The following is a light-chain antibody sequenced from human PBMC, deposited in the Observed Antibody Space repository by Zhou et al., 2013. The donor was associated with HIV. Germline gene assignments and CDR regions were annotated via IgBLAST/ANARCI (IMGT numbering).Light chain of an antibody. J-gene: IGKJ4*01. CDR3: QQRSDWPPLT. CDR1: QSVARF. Sequence: EIVLTQSPATLSLSPGERATLSCRASQSVARFLAWYQQKPGQAPRLLIYDTSNRATGIPARFSGSGSATDFTLTINSLEPEDFAVYYCQQRSDWPPLTFGGGTKVEIK. CDR2: DTS. V-gene: IGKV3-11*01.